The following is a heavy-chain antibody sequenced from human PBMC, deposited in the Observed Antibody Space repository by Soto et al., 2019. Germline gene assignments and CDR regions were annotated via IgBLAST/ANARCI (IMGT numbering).Heavy chain of an antibody. Sequence: EVQLVESGGGLVQPGGSLRLSCVASGFTFSGYWMAWVRQAPGKGLEWLANINKDGAEQYYVDSVKCRFTISRDNAKNSLYLQMNSLRAEDTAVYYCVRDQAYGDYWGQGTLVTVSS. J-gene: IGHJ4*02. D-gene: IGHD2-21*01. CDR2: INKDGAEQ. CDR3: VRDQAYGDY. V-gene: IGHV3-7*01. CDR1: GFTFSGYW.